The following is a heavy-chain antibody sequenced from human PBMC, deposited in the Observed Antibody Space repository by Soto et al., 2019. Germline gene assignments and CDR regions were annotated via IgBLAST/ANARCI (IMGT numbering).Heavy chain of an antibody. V-gene: IGHV3-74*03. D-gene: IGHD2-2*01. J-gene: IGHJ3*02. Sequence: EVQLVESGGDLVQPGGSLRLSCAASGFTFSGHWMHWVRQVPGKGLEWVSRINTDGGSSAYADSVKGRFTSSRDNAKNTLYRHMKGLRAEDTAVYYCAREAGYCSRTSCYRRAFDTWGQGTTVTVSS. CDR1: GFTFSGHW. CDR2: INTDGGSS. CDR3: AREAGYCSRTSCYRRAFDT.